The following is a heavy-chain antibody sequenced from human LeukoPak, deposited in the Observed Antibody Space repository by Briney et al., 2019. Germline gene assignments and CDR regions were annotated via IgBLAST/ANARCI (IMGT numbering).Heavy chain of an antibody. CDR2: ISSSGSTI. CDR3: ARTMYLWGPGSFDY. Sequence: GGSLRLSCAASGFTFSSYEMNWVRQAPGKGLEWVSYISSSGSTICYADSVKGRFTISRDNAKNSLYLQMNSLRAEDTAVYYCARTMYLWGPGSFDYWGQGTLVTVSS. J-gene: IGHJ4*02. V-gene: IGHV3-48*03. D-gene: IGHD2-8*02. CDR1: GFTFSSYE.